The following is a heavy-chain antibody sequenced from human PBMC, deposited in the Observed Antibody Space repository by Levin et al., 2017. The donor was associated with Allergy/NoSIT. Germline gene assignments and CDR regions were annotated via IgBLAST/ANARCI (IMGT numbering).Heavy chain of an antibody. V-gene: IGHV3-9*01. J-gene: IGHJ4*02. CDR1: GFTFDNYA. Sequence: GGSLRLSCAASGFTFDNYAMHWVRQAPGKGLEWVSGISWNSGSIGYADSVKGRFTISRDNAKNSLSLQMNSLRAEDTALYYCAKDLVAYYDFWRGYYKFDYWGQGTLVTVSS. D-gene: IGHD3-3*01. CDR3: AKDLVAYYDFWRGYYKFDY. CDR2: ISWNSGSI.